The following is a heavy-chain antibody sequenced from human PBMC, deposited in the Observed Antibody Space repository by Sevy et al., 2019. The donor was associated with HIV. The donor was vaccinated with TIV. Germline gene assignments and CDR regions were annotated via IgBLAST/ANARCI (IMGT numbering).Heavy chain of an antibody. V-gene: IGHV3-33*01. Sequence: GGSLRLSCAASGFTFSSYGMHWVRQAPGKGLEWVAVIWYDGSNKYYADSVKGRFTISRDNSKNTLYLQMNSLRAEDTAVYYCAREARRSSWYSASYYFDYWGQGTLVTVSS. CDR2: IWYDGSNK. D-gene: IGHD6-13*01. J-gene: IGHJ4*02. CDR1: GFTFSSYG. CDR3: AREARRSSWYSASYYFDY.